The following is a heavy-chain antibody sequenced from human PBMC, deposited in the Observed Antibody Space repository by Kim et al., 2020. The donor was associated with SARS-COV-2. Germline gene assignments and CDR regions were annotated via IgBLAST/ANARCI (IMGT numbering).Heavy chain of an antibody. D-gene: IGHD1-26*01. CDR3: ARDLLVGATSYGMDV. CDR2: MWYDGSNK. J-gene: IGHJ6*02. CDR1: GFTFSKYG. Sequence: GGSLRLSCEASGFTFSKYGMHWVRQAPGKGLEWVAVMWYDGSNKYYADSVKGRFTISRDNSKNTLYLQMNSLRAEDTAVYYCARDLLVGATSYGMDVWGQGTTVTVSS. V-gene: IGHV3-33*01.